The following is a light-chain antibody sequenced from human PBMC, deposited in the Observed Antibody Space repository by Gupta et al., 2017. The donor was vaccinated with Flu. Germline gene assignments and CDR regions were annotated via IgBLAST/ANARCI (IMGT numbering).Light chain of an antibody. CDR2: DDS. J-gene: IGLJ1*01. Sequence: GKTDRITCRGEHIGSKTVHWYLQKPGQAPVLVVYDDSDRPSGIPERFSGSNSGNTATLTISRVEAGDEADYYCQVWDTSNYRPVFGTGTKVTVL. CDR3: QVWDTSNYRPV. CDR1: HIGSKT. V-gene: IGLV3-21*03.